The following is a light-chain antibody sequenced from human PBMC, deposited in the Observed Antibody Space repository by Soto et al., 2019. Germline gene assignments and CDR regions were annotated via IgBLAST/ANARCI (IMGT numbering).Light chain of an antibody. Sequence: QSVLTQPASVSGSPGQSITISCTGTSSDVGIYVLVSWYQHHPGKAPKLMIYEDSKRPSGISSRFSGSKSGNTASLTISGLQTEDEADYYCCSYAGSSIVTFGGGTKVTVL. V-gene: IGLV2-23*01. CDR3: CSYAGSSIVT. CDR2: EDS. CDR1: SSDVGIYVL. J-gene: IGLJ2*01.